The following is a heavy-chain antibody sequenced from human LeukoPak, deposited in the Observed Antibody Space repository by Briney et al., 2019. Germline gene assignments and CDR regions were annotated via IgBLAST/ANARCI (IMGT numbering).Heavy chain of an antibody. Sequence: GGSLRLSCTASGFTFGDYAMSRVRQAPGKGLEWVGFIRSKAYGGTTEYAASVKGRFTISRDDSKSIVYLQMNSLKTEDTAVYYCTRSPIYGDYVNWGQGTLVTVSS. V-gene: IGHV3-49*04. J-gene: IGHJ4*02. CDR2: IRSKAYGGTT. D-gene: IGHD4-17*01. CDR1: GFTFGDYA. CDR3: TRSPIYGDYVN.